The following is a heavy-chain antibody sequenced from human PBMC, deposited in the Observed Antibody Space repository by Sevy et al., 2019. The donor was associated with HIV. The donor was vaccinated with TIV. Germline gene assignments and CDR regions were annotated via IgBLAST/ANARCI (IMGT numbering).Heavy chain of an antibody. CDR3: ARAPKAGRIDAFDI. J-gene: IGHJ3*02. V-gene: IGHV3-53*01. D-gene: IGHD2-15*01. CDR2: IYSGGST. Sequence: GGSLRLSCAASGFTVSSNYMSWVRQAPGKGLEWVSVIYSGGSTYYADSVKGRFTISRDNSKNTLYLQMNSLRVEDTAVYYCARAPKAGRIDAFDIWGQGTMVTVSS. CDR1: GFTVSSNY.